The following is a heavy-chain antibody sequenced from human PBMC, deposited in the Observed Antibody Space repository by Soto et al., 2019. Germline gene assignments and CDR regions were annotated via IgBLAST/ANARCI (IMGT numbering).Heavy chain of an antibody. D-gene: IGHD1-26*01. J-gene: IGHJ5*02. V-gene: IGHV3-74*01. CDR2: INPDGSRT. CDR3: ARVASGSYDWFDP. Sequence: EMQLVESGGDLVQPGGSLRLSCAASKFSFSGYWLHWVRQPPGKGLMWVSRINPDGSRTTYADSVKGRFTISRDNAKNTLFLQMNSLGAEDTAVYYCARVASGSYDWFDPWGQGTLVTVSS. CDR1: KFSFSGYW.